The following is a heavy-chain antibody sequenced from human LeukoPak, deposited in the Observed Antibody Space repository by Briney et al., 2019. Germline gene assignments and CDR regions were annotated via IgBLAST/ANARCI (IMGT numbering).Heavy chain of an antibody. V-gene: IGHV1-69*05. D-gene: IGHD4-17*01. CDR1: GGTFSSYA. J-gene: IGHJ4*02. Sequence: GASVKVSCKASGGTFSSYAISWVRQAPGQGLEWMGRIILIFGTANYAQKFQGRVTITTDESTSTAYMELSSLRSEDTAVYYCARAGNDYGDYPNYYYFDYWGQGTLVTVSS. CDR2: IILIFGTA. CDR3: ARAGNDYGDYPNYYYFDY.